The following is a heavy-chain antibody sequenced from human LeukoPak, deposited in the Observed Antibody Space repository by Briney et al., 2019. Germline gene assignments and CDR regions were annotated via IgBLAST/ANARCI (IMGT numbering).Heavy chain of an antibody. V-gene: IGHV3-21*01. Sequence: GGSVRVSCAASGFTLSNYSMNWVRQAPGKGLEWVASISSYSDYIYYADTVKGRFTISRDNAENSLYLQMNSLRAEDMAVYFCARPDSSSSPDGFDISGEGTTVTASS. CDR1: GFTLSNYS. J-gene: IGHJ3*02. CDR3: ARPDSSSSPDGFDI. D-gene: IGHD6-13*01. CDR2: ISSYSDYI.